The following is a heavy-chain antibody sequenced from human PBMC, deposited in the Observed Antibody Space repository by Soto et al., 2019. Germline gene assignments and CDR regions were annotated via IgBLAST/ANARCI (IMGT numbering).Heavy chain of an antibody. D-gene: IGHD3-22*01. V-gene: IGHV1-69*01. CDR2: IIPVFCAA. J-gene: IGHJ3*01. CDR3: ARDPRSGWAHDAFDV. CDR1: GGAFSTSD. Sequence: QVHLVQSGAEVKMPGSSVRVSCASSGGAFSTSDIGWVRQAPGQGLEWMGGIIPVFCAANYAQKFKGRVTITADESTRTAYLEMSSLKPEDTATYYCARDPRSGWAHDAFDVWGPGTSIIVSS.